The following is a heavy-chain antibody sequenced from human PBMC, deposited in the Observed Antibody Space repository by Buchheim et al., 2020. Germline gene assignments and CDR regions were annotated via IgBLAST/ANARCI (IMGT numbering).Heavy chain of an antibody. CDR3: AKVRLDFSSSWYYGASGWFDP. Sequence: EVQLLESGGGLVQPGGSLRLSCAASGFTFSSYAMSWVRQAPGKGLEWVSAISGSGGSTYYADSVKGRFTISRDNSKNTLYLQMNSLRAEDTAVYNCAKVRLDFSSSWYYGASGWFDPWGQGTL. J-gene: IGHJ5*02. V-gene: IGHV3-23*01. CDR1: GFTFSSYA. CDR2: ISGSGGST. D-gene: IGHD6-13*01.